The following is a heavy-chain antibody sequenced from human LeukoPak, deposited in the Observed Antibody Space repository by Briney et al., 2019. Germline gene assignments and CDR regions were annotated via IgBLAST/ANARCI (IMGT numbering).Heavy chain of an antibody. J-gene: IGHJ4*02. Sequence: GASVKVSCKASGYTFTSYGISWVRQAPGQGLEWMGWISAYNGNTNYAQKLQGRVTMTTDTSTSTVYMELSSLRSEDTAVYYCARATSIAARPFFDYWGQGTLVTVSS. CDR1: GYTFTSYG. V-gene: IGHV1-18*01. D-gene: IGHD6-6*01. CDR3: ARATSIAARPFFDY. CDR2: ISAYNGNT.